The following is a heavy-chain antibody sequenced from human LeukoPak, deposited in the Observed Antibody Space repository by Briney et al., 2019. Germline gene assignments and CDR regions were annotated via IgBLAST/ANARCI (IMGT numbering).Heavy chain of an antibody. J-gene: IGHJ5*02. CDR2: ISKDGSST. CDR3: ARVLFGDYIAVAGTGWFDP. V-gene: IGHV3-74*01. D-gene: IGHD6-19*01. CDR1: GFTLSSHW. Sequence: PGGSLRLSCAASGFTLSSHWMHWVRQAPGKGLEWVSRISKDGSSTDYAGSVRGRFTISRDNGKNTLYLQMNSLRGEDTAVYYCARVLFGDYIAVAGTGWFDPWGQGTLVTVSS.